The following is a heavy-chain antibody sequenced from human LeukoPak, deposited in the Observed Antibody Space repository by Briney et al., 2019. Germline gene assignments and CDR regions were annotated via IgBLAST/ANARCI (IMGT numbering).Heavy chain of an antibody. CDR1: GFTFSNYA. J-gene: IGHJ4*02. Sequence: PGGSLRLSCAVSGFTFSNYAMSWVRQAPGKGLEWVSGISGSDGATHYADSVKGRFTISRDNSKNTLSLQMNSLRVEDTAVYYCAKSYCSGGSCYSDYWGQGTLVTVSS. CDR3: AKSYCSGGSCYSDY. D-gene: IGHD2-15*01. V-gene: IGHV3-23*01. CDR2: ISGSDGAT.